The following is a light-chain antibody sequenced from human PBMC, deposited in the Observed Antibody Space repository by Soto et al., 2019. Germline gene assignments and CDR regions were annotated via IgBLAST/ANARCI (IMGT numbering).Light chain of an antibody. J-gene: IGLJ1*01. CDR2: EVT. CDR3: CSSGGSPTYV. V-gene: IGLV2-23*02. CDR1: SSDVGNYEL. Sequence: QSALTQPASVSGSPGQSITISCIGTSSDVGNYELVSWYQQLPGKAPKLIIYEVTKRPSGVPNRFSGSKSGNTASLTISGLKVEDEADYYCCSSGGSPTYVFGTGTKLTVL.